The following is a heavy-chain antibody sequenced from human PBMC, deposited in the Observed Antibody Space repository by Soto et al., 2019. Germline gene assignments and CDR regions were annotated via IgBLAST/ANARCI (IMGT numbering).Heavy chain of an antibody. J-gene: IGHJ5*02. Sequence: PSETLSLTCTVTGGSISSSIYYWGWSRQPPGKGLEWIGSTYYSGRTYYNPSLKSRVTISVDTSKNQFSLKLSSVTAADTAVYYCARHWGSRGCSSTSCYAESNWFDPWGQGTLVTVS. CDR2: TYYSGRT. CDR3: ARHWGSRGCSSTSCYAESNWFDP. D-gene: IGHD2-2*01. V-gene: IGHV4-39*01. CDR1: GGSISSSIYY.